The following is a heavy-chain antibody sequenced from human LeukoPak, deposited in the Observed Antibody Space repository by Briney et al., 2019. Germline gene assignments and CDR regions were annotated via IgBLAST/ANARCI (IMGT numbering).Heavy chain of an antibody. J-gene: IGHJ4*02. CDR2: ISGSGGST. Sequence: GGSLRLSCAASGFTFSSYAMSWVRQAPGKGLEWVSAISGSGGSTYYADSVKGRFTISRDNSKNTLYLQMNSLRAEDAAVYYCAKDQTYDFWSGPLFDYWGQGTLVTVSS. CDR1: GFTFSSYA. V-gene: IGHV3-23*01. D-gene: IGHD3-3*01. CDR3: AKDQTYDFWSGPLFDY.